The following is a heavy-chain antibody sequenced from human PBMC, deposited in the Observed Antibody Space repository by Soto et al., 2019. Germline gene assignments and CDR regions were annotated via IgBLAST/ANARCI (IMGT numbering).Heavy chain of an antibody. D-gene: IGHD1-26*01. J-gene: IGHJ4*02. CDR2: TRNKANSYNT. CDR3: ARDTGGSYDY. V-gene: IGHV3-72*01. Sequence: EVQLVESGGGLVQPGGSPRLSCAASGFTFSDYYMDWVRQVPGKGLEWLGRTRNKANSYNTEYVASVKGRFIISRDGSKDSMYLQMNSLKTEDTAVYYCARDTGGSYDYWGQGVLVTVSS. CDR1: GFTFSDYY.